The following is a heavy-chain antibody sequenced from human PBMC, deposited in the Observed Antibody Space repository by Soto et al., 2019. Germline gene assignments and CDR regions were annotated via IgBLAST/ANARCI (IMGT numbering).Heavy chain of an antibody. J-gene: IGHJ4*02. CDR1: GGSISSGGYY. D-gene: IGHD3-10*01. CDR2: IYYSGST. Sequence: SETLSLTCTVSGGSISSGGYYWSWIRQHPGKGLEWIGYIYYSGSTYYNPSLKSRVTISVDTSKNQFSLKLSSVTAADTAVYYCASSWVRGKSSSPPTDYWGQGTLVTVSS. CDR3: ASSWVRGKSSSPPTDY. V-gene: IGHV4-31*03.